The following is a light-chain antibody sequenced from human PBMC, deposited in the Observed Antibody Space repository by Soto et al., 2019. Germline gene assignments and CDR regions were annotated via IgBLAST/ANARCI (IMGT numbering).Light chain of an antibody. CDR3: NSYTRFSTYV. J-gene: IGLJ1*01. V-gene: IGLV2-14*01. Sequence: QSVLAQPASVSGSPGQSITISCTGASSDVGLYDFVSWYQQHPGKAPKLLIYEVTYRPSGVSSRFSGSKSGNTASLTISGLQAEDEADYYRNSYTRFSTYVFGTGTKVT. CDR1: SSDVGLYDF. CDR2: EVT.